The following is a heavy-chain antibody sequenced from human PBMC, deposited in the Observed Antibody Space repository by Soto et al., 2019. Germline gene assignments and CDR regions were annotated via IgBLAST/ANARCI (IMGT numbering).Heavy chain of an antibody. CDR1: GGTFSSYA. CDR3: AKNGLDNSPSAIDS. V-gene: IGHV1-69*01. J-gene: IGHJ4*02. D-gene: IGHD2-8*01. CDR2: IIPIFGTA. Sequence: QVQLVQSGAEVQKPGSSVKVSCKASGGTFSSYAISWVRQAPGQGLEWMGGIIPIFGTANYAQKFQGRVTITADESTSTAYMELSSLRSEDTALYYCAKNGLDNSPSAIDSWGPGTLVTVSS.